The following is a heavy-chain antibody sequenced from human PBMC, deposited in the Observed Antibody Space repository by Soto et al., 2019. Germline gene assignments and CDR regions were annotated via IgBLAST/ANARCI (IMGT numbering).Heavy chain of an antibody. D-gene: IGHD2-15*01. Sequence: PGESLKISCKGAEYSFTSHWIAWVRQVPGKGLEWMGIIFPGDSETRYSPSFQGQVTISADKSINTAYLQWSSLKASDSAIYYWARGGRDQYYYSMDVGGQGTTVTVSS. CDR2: IFPGDSET. CDR1: EYSFTSHW. CDR3: ARGGRDQYYYSMDV. J-gene: IGHJ6*02. V-gene: IGHV5-51*01.